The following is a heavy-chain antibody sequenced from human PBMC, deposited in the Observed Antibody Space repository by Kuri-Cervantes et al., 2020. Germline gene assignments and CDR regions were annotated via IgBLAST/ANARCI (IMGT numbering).Heavy chain of an antibody. J-gene: IGHJ6*02. D-gene: IGHD3-10*01. V-gene: IGHV4-59*01. CDR2: IYYSGST. CDR3: ARDRSPRKLWFGELTSFRYGMDV. Sequence: GSLRLTCTVSGGSISSYYWSWIRQPPGKGLEWIGYIYYSGSTNYNPSLKSRVTISVDTSKNQFSLKLSSVTAADTAVYYCARDRSPRKLWFGELTSFRYGMDVWGQGTTVTVSS. CDR1: GGSISSYY.